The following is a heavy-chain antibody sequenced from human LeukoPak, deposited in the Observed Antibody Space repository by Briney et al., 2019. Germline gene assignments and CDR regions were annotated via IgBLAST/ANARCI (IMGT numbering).Heavy chain of an antibody. D-gene: IGHD2-2*01. CDR2: ISSNGGST. V-gene: IGHV3-64*01. CDR3: ARGIGYGSSTSCWSYYYGTNV. CDR1: GFTFSSYA. J-gene: IGHJ6*02. Sequence: GGSLRLSCAASGFTFSSYAMHWVRQAPGKGLEYVSAISSNGGSTYYANSVKGRFTISRDNSKNTLYLQMGSLRAEDMAVYYCARGIGYGSSTSCWSYYYGTNVWGQGTTVTVSS.